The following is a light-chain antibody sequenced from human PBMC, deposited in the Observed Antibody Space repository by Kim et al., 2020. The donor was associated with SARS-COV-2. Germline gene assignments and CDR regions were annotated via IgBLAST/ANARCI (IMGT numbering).Light chain of an antibody. J-gene: IGLJ1*01. CDR3: NSRDGSDNSFV. V-gene: IGLV3-19*01. CDR2: GKN. Sequence: ALGKTGRITCQEDSLRSHYASWDQQKPGQAPVLVIYGKNNRPSGIPDRFSGYSSGNTASLTITGAQAEDEAEYYCNSRDGSDNSFVFANGTKVTVL. CDR1: SLRSHY.